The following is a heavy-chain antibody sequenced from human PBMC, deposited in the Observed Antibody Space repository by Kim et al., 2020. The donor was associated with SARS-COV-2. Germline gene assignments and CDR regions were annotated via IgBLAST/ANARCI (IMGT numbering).Heavy chain of an antibody. CDR3: ARGEPTMVRGAETH. V-gene: IGHV3-7*03. Sequence: GGSLRLSCAASGFTFSSYWMSWVRQAPGKGLEWVANIKQDGSEKYYVDSVKGRFTISRDNAKNSLYLQMNSLRAEDTAVYYCARGEPTMVRGAETHWGQGTLVTVSS. J-gene: IGHJ4*02. CDR1: GFTFSSYW. D-gene: IGHD3-10*01. CDR2: IKQDGSEK.